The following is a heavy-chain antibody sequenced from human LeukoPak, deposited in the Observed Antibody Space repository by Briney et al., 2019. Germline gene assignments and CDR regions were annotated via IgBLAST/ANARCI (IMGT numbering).Heavy chain of an antibody. CDR1: GGSFSGYY. J-gene: IGHJ5*02. D-gene: IGHD3-10*01. CDR3: ARGISEYGSGSYYVGWFDP. V-gene: IGHV4-34*01. Sequence: SETLSLTCAVYGGSFSGYYWSWIRQLPGKGLEWIGEINHSGSTNYNPSLKSRVTISVDTSKNQFSLKLSSVTAADTAVYYCARGISEYGSGSYYVGWFDPWGQGTLVTVSS. CDR2: INHSGST.